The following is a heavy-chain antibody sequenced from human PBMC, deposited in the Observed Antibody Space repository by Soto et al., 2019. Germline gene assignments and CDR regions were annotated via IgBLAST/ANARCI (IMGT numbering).Heavy chain of an antibody. CDR3: VRGGKTAGAFDI. D-gene: IGHD3-16*01. CDR1: GFTFSNYG. CDR2: IWNDGGRK. J-gene: IGHJ3*02. Sequence: QVQLVESGGGVVQPGRSLRLSCAASGFTFSNYGMHWVRQAPGKGLEWVAVIWNDGGRKYYEDSVEGRFTISRDNSENTLFLQMNSLTAEDSAVYYCVRGGKTAGAFDIWGQGTMVTVSS. V-gene: IGHV3-33*01.